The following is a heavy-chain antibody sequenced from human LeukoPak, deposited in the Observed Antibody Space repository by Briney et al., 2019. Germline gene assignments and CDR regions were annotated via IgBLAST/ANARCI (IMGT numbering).Heavy chain of an antibody. CDR1: GGSISSSNW. D-gene: IGHD3-22*01. CDR2: IYHSGST. J-gene: IGHJ4*02. CDR3: ARHRGYYDSSGDGYYFDY. Sequence: PSGTLSLTCAVSGGSISSSNWWSWVRQPPGKGLEWIGEIYHSGSTNYNPSLKSRVTISVDKSKNQFFLKLSSVTAADTAVFYCARHRGYYDSSGDGYYFDYWGQGNLVTVSS. V-gene: IGHV4-4*02.